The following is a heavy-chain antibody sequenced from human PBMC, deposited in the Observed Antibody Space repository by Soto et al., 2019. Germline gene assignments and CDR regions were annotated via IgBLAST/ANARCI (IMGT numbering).Heavy chain of an antibody. CDR3: AKAPTVTQYYYGMDV. Sequence: QVQLVESGGGVVQPGRSLRLSCAASGFTFSSYGMHWVRQAPGKGLEWVAVIWYDGSNKYYADSVKGRFTISRDNAKNSLYLQMNSLRAEDTALYYCAKAPTVTQYYYGMDVWGQGTTVTVSS. CDR2: IWYDGSNK. D-gene: IGHD4-17*01. CDR1: GFTFSSYG. J-gene: IGHJ6*02. V-gene: IGHV3-33*03.